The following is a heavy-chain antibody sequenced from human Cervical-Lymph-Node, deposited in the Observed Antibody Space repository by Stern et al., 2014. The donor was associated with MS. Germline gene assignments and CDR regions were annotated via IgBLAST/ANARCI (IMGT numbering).Heavy chain of an antibody. CDR2: INGDGRST. J-gene: IGHJ4*02. Sequence: EVQLLESGGGLVQPGGSLRLSCTASGFTFTSYWMHWVRQAPGKGLMWVSRINGDGRSTNYADSVRGRFTISRDNAKNTVHLQMNSLRVEDTAVYYCARVLTYYDTSGYPDYWGQGTLVTVSS. D-gene: IGHD3-22*01. CDR3: ARVLTYYDTSGYPDY. CDR1: GFTFTSYW. V-gene: IGHV3-74*02.